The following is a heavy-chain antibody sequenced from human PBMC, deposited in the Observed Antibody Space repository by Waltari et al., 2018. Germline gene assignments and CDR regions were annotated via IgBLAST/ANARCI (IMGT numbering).Heavy chain of an antibody. CDR1: GASIRSHS. D-gene: IGHD4-17*01. V-gene: IGHV4-59*11. CDR2: VYYTGIT. Sequence: QVQLPESGPGLVKPSETLSLTCTVSGASIRSHSWSWIRQPPGKGLEWIGYVYYTGITNYNPSLKSRVTISLDTSKNQFSLKLSSVTAADTAVYYCARGERYGGLFDYWGQGTLVTVSS. J-gene: IGHJ4*02. CDR3: ARGERYGGLFDY.